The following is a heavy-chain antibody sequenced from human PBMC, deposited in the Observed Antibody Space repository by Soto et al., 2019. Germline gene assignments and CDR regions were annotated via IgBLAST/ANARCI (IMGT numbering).Heavy chain of an antibody. CDR2: IDPSDSYT. Sequence: LKISCKGSGYSFTSYWISWVRQMPGKGLEWMGRIDPSDSYTNYSPSFQGHVTISADKSISTAYLQWSSLKASDTAMYYCASLMGETLRYGMDVWGQGTTVTVSS. D-gene: IGHD3-16*01. V-gene: IGHV5-10-1*01. CDR3: ASLMGETLRYGMDV. CDR1: GYSFTSYW. J-gene: IGHJ6*02.